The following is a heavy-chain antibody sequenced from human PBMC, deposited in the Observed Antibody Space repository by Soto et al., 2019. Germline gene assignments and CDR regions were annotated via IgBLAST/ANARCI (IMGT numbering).Heavy chain of an antibody. CDR2: MNPGSGDT. CDR1: GYSFTNND. CDR3: ARMETFGSLNWFDP. D-gene: IGHD3-16*01. J-gene: IGHJ5*02. Sequence: ASVKVSCKASGYSFTNNDVSWVRRATGQGLEWMGWMNPGSGDTGYAQKFQGRVTMTRDISIATAYMELSSLRSDDTAIYYCARMETFGSLNWFDPWGQGTMVTVSA. V-gene: IGHV1-8*01.